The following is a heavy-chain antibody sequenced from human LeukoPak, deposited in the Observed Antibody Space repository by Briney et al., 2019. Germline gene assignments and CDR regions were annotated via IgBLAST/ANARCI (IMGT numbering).Heavy chain of an antibody. J-gene: IGHJ6*04. V-gene: IGHV4-31*03. D-gene: IGHD2-2*02. CDR3: ARDREGIAVVPAATPGWGMAV. CDR1: GDSISNGGSISNGGHY. CDR2: IYRSGNT. Sequence: SETLSLTCTVSGDSISNGGSISNGGHYWSWIRQFPGKGLEWIGYIYRSGNTYYNPSLESRVTMSVDTSENRFSLKVNSVTAADTAVYYCARDREGIAVVPAATPGWGMAVWGSGTTVTVSS.